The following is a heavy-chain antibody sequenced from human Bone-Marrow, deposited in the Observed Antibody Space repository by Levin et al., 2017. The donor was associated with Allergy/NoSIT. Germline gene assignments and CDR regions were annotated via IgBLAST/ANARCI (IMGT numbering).Heavy chain of an antibody. Sequence: LSLPCAASGFTFQTSSMNWVRQAPGRGLQWVSSISSRGTYTYYVDSVKGRFTISRDNVKNAVYLQMTSLRDEDTAMYYCAGAPTIFARPDSWGQGTLVTVSS. J-gene: IGHJ4*02. CDR2: ISSRGTYT. D-gene: IGHD3-3*01. CDR3: AGAPTIFARPDS. CDR1: GFTFQTSS. V-gene: IGHV3-21*06.